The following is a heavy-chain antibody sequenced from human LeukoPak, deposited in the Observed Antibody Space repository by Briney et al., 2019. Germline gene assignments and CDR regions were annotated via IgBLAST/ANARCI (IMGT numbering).Heavy chain of an antibody. CDR1: GGSISSSGYS. Sequence: SETLSLTCAVSGGSISSSGYSWSWIWQPPGKGLEWIGYIHHTGSTYYNPSLKSRLTISVDRSKNQFSLKLSSVTAADTAMYFCARTPTYCGGDCHYFDPWGQGTLVTVSS. J-gene: IGHJ5*02. D-gene: IGHD2-21*02. CDR3: ARTPTYCGGDCHYFDP. CDR2: IHHTGST. V-gene: IGHV4-30-2*01.